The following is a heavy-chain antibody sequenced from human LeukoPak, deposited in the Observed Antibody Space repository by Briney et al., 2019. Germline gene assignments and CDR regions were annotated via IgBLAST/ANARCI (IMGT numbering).Heavy chain of an antibody. D-gene: IGHD2-15*01. J-gene: IGHJ4*02. CDR3: ARDYCSGPKCYFIDY. CDR2: ITSSSTV. Sequence: PGGSLRLSCAASGFTFSNYSMNWVRQAPGKGLEWVSYITSSSTVYAGSVKGRFTISRDNAKNSLFLQMNSPRAEDTAVYYCARDYCSGPKCYFIDYWGQGALVTVSS. V-gene: IGHV3-48*04. CDR1: GFTFSNYS.